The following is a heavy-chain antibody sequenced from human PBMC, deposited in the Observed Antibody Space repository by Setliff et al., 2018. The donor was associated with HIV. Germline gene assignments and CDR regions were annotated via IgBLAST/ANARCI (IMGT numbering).Heavy chain of an antibody. Sequence: GESLKISCKGSGYSFTSYWIGWVRQMPGKGLELMGIIYPGDSATRYSPSFQGQVTISADKSISTAYLQWSSLKASDTAMYYCARHGRGYWSGGSCYSDYYYRDVWGKGTTVTVSS. D-gene: IGHD2-15*01. V-gene: IGHV5-51*01. CDR1: GYSFTSYW. J-gene: IGHJ6*03. CDR3: ARHGRGYWSGGSCYSDYYYRDV. CDR2: IYPGDSAT.